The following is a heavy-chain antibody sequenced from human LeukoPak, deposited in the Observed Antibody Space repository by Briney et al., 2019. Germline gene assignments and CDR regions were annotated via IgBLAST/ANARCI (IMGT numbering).Heavy chain of an antibody. Sequence: GGSLRLSCAASGFTFSSYAMSWVRQAPGKGLEWVSAISGSGGSTYYADSVKGRFTISRDNSKNTLYLQMNSLRAEDTAVYYCAKSTYYDYVWGSYRRRFGYWGQGTLVIVSS. CDR1: GFTFSSYA. J-gene: IGHJ4*02. CDR3: AKSTYYDYVWGSYRRRFGY. CDR2: ISGSGGST. D-gene: IGHD3-16*02. V-gene: IGHV3-23*01.